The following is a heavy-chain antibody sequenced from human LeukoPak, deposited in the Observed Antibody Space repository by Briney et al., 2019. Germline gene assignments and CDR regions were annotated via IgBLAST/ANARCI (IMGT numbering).Heavy chain of an antibody. CDR2: IWYDGSNQ. D-gene: IGHD3-22*01. J-gene: IGHJ4*02. Sequence: TGGSLRLSCAASGFTFSNYGMHWVRQAPGQGLEWVAVIWYDGSNQFYGDSVKGRFTISRDNSKNTLDLQMNSLRAEDTAVYYCARDLGAYSSGGDYWGQGTLATVSS. CDR1: GFTFSNYG. V-gene: IGHV3-33*01. CDR3: ARDLGAYSSGGDY.